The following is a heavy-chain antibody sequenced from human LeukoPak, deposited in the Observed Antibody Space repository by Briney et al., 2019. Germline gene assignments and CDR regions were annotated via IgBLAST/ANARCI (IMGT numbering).Heavy chain of an antibody. CDR3: ARHWALSGSQLGINY. Sequence: SETLSLTCTVSGGSISSSSYYWGWIRQPPGKGLEWIGCIYYSGSTYYNPSLKSRVTISVDTSKNQFSLKLSSVTAADTAVYYCARHWALSGSQLGINYWGQGTLVTVSS. CDR2: IYYSGST. V-gene: IGHV4-39*01. D-gene: IGHD3-10*01. CDR1: GGSISSSSYY. J-gene: IGHJ4*02.